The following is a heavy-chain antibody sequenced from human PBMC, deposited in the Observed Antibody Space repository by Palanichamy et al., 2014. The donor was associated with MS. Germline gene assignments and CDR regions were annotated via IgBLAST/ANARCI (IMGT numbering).Heavy chain of an antibody. CDR3: VKDPLTMIVVEHPLDI. Sequence: VQVVESGGGLVQPGGSLRLSCAASGSTFFTYAMSWVRQAPGNGLEWVSSISGSGENTYYADSVKGRFTISRDNSKTTLFLEMSSLRAEDTAVYYCVKDPLTMIVVEHPLDIWGQGTMVTVSS. V-gene: IGHV3-23*04. J-gene: IGHJ3*02. CDR2: ISGSGENT. CDR1: GSTFFTYA. D-gene: IGHD3-22*01.